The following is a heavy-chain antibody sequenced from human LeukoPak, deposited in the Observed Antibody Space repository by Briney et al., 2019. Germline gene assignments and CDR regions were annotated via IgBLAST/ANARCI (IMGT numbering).Heavy chain of an antibody. CDR1: GFTFSGYP. CDR3: ASEDGHNPNLGFDY. J-gene: IGHJ4*02. Sequence: GKSLRLSCAASGFTFSGYPIHWVRQAPGKGLEWEAVITYDGSNKYYADSVKGRFTISRDNSKNTLYLQMNSLRAEDTAVYYCASEDGHNPNLGFDYWGQGTLVTVSS. CDR2: ITYDGSNK. D-gene: IGHD5-24*01. V-gene: IGHV3-30-3*01.